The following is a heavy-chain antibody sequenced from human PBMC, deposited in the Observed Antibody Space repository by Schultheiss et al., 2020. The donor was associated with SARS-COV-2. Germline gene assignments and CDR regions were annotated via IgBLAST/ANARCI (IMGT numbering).Heavy chain of an antibody. D-gene: IGHD3-10*01. CDR2: IYTSGST. J-gene: IGHJ4*02. V-gene: IGHV4-61*02. CDR1: GGSISSGSYY. CDR3: ARLPGSGTYYNSKLVSFDY. Sequence: SETLSLTCTVSGGSISSGSYYWSWIRQPAGKGLEWIGRIYTSGSTYYNPSLKSRATISVDTTKNQFSLRLSSVTAADTAVYYCARLPGSGTYYNSKLVSFDYWGQGTLVTVSS.